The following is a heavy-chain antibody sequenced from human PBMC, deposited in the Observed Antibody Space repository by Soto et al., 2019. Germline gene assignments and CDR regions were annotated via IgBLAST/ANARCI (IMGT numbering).Heavy chain of an antibody. CDR1: GFTFSSYG. V-gene: IGHV3-33*01. D-gene: IGHD2-21*01. J-gene: IGHJ4*02. CDR3: LRDMDLWRLDS. Sequence: GGSLRLSCAASGFTFSSYGMHWVRQAPGKGLEWVAVIWYDGSNKYYADSVKGRFTISRDNAKNTLYLQMNSLRAEDTAVYYCLRDMDLWRLDSWGKGTLVTVSS. CDR2: IWYDGSNK.